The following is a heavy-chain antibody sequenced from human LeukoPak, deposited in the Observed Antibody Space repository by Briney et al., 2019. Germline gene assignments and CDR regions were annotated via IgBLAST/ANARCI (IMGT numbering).Heavy chain of an antibody. J-gene: IGHJ4*01. D-gene: IGHD6-13*01. CDR1: GFTVSSNY. V-gene: IGHV3-53*01. Sequence: GGSLRLSCAASGFTVSSNYISWVRQAPGRGLEWVSVIYIGGDTYYADSVKGRFTISRDNSKNTVYLQMNSLRAEDTAVYYCATDRKETPHPAAFDYWGHGTLVTVSS. CDR3: ATDRKETPHPAAFDY. CDR2: IYIGGDT.